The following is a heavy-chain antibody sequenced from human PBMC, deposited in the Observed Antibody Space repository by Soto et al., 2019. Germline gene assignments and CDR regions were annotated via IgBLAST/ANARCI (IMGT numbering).Heavy chain of an antibody. V-gene: IGHV6-1*01. CDR1: GDSVSSNSAA. Sequence: SQTLSLTCAISGDSVSSNSAAWNWIRQSPSRGLEWLGRTYYRSKWYNDYAVSVKSRITINPDTSKNQFSLQLNSVTPEDTAVDYCPRALVQLKRRSGWFDRWGQGTLVTVSS. CDR2: TYYRSKWYN. J-gene: IGHJ5*02. CDR3: PRALVQLKRRSGWFDR. D-gene: IGHD1-1*01.